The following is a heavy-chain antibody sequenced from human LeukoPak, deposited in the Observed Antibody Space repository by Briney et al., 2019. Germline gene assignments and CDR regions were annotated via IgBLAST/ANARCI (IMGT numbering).Heavy chain of an antibody. J-gene: IGHJ4*02. D-gene: IGHD3-10*01. CDR3: ARVWFGELFREVHYFDY. CDR1: GGSISSSSYY. V-gene: IGHV4-39*07. CDR2: IYYSGST. Sequence: SETLSLTCTVSGGSISSSSYYWGRIRQPPGKGLEWIGSIYYSGSTYYNPSLKSRVTISVDTSKNQFSLKLSSVTAADTAVYYCARVWFGELFREVHYFDYWGQGTLVTVSS.